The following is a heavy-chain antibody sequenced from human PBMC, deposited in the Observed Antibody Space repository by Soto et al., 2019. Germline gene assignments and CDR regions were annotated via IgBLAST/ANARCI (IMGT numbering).Heavy chain of an antibody. J-gene: IGHJ4*02. CDR3: ARGRETYYYDSSGYYPSDY. CDR2: INHSGST. D-gene: IGHD3-22*01. V-gene: IGHV4-34*01. CDR1: GGSFSGYY. Sequence: QVQLQQWGAGLLKPSETLSLTCAVYGGSFSGYYWSWIRQPPGKGLEWIGEINHSGSTNYNPSLKSRVTISVDTSKNQFSLKLSSVTAADTAVYYCARGRETYYYDSSGYYPSDYWGQGTLVTVSS.